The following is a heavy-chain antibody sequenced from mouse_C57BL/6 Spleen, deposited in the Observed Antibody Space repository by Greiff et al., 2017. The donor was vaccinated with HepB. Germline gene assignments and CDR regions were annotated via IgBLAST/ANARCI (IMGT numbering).Heavy chain of an antibody. V-gene: IGHV14-2*01. CDR1: GFNIKDYY. Sequence: EVQLQESGAELVKPGASVKLSCTASGFNIKDYYMHWVKQRTEQGLEWIGRIDPEDGETKYAPKFQGKATITADTSSNTAYLQLSSLTSEDTAVYYCASPLITTVVATRGFDVWGTGTTVTVSS. D-gene: IGHD1-1*01. CDR2: IDPEDGET. J-gene: IGHJ1*03. CDR3: ASPLITTVVATRGFDV.